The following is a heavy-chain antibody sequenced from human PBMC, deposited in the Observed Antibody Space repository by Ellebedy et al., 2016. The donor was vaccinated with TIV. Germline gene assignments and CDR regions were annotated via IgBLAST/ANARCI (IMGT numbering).Heavy chain of an antibody. V-gene: IGHV1-69*13. J-gene: IGHJ6*02. CDR1: GGSFNSFA. Sequence: AASVKVSCKASGGSFNSFAISWARQAPGQGLEWMGLIIPFLGTTKYAPRFQGRVPLTADESTGMAYLELSSLRSEDSAIYFCARQNVDHGGLDFYAMDLWGQGTTVFVSS. D-gene: IGHD4-23*01. CDR3: ARQNVDHGGLDFYAMDL. CDR2: IIPFLGTT.